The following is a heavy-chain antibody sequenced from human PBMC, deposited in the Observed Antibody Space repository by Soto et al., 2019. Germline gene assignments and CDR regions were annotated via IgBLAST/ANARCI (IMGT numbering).Heavy chain of an antibody. J-gene: IGHJ1*01. Sequence: VQLVQSGAEVKKPGASVKVSCKASGYPFSNYGFSWVRQAPGQGLEWMGWISSYNGNTNYAQKLQGRVTMTTNTSTNTAYMELRSLRFDDTAVYYCASDRENRGIMVFPWGQGTLVTVSS. D-gene: IGHD2-15*01. CDR1: GYPFSNYG. CDR2: ISSYNGNT. V-gene: IGHV1-18*01. CDR3: ASDRENRGIMVFP.